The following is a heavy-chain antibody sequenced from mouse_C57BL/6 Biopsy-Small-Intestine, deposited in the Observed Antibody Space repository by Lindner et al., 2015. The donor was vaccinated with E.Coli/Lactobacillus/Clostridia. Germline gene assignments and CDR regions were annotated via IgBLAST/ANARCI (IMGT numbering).Heavy chain of an antibody. J-gene: IGHJ4*01. CDR1: GYSFSGYY. Sequence: LQESGPELVKPGASVKISCKASGYSFSGYYMNWVKQGPGKSLEWIGLIIPYNGGTSNNQKFKGKATLTVDKSSSTAYMELRSLTSEDSAVYYCARQDKGNDAMDYWGQGTSVIVSS. V-gene: IGHV1-26*01. CDR2: IIPYNGGT. CDR3: ARQDKGNDAMDY. D-gene: IGHD2-1*01.